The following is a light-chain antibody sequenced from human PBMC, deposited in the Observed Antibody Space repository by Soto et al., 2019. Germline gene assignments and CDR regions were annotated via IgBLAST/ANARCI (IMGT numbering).Light chain of an antibody. CDR2: KAS. V-gene: IGKV1-5*03. Sequence: GDRVTITCRASQSISTWLAWYQHKPGMAPKLLIYKASSLESGVPSRFSGSGSGTEFTLTISSLQPDDFATYYCQHYNGYSTFGQGTRVEIK. CDR1: QSISTW. CDR3: QHYNGYST. J-gene: IGKJ1*01.